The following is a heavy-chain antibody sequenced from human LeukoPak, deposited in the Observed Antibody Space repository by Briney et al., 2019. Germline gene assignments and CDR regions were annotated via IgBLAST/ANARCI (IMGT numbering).Heavy chain of an antibody. CDR1: GGSFSGYY. J-gene: IGHJ6*02. Sequence: SETLSLTCAVYGGSFSGYYWSWIRQPPGKGLEWIGYIYDSGSTNYNPSLKSRVTISVDTSKNQFSLKLSSVTAADTAVYYCARVGGTNYYYYGMDVWGQGTTVTVSS. CDR2: IYDSGST. CDR3: ARVGGTNYYYYGMDV. D-gene: IGHD1-1*01. V-gene: IGHV4-59*01.